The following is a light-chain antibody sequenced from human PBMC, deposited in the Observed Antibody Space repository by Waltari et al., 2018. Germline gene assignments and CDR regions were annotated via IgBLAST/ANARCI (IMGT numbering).Light chain of an antibody. J-gene: IGKJ4*01. Sequence: DIVMTQSPDSLAVSLGERATINCKSSQSVFYSSNNKNYLAWYQQKTGQPPKLLIYWASTRESGVPDRFSGSGSETDFTLTISSLQAEDVAVYYCQQYYSTPPTFGGGTKVEIK. CDR3: QQYYSTPPT. CDR1: QSVFYSSNNKNY. V-gene: IGKV4-1*01. CDR2: WAS.